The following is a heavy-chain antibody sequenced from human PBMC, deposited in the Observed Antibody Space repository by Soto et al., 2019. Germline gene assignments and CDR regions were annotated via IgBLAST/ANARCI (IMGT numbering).Heavy chain of an antibody. V-gene: IGHV3-30*18. CDR3: AKDPEAYYYDSSGYFAV. J-gene: IGHJ4*02. Sequence: QVQLVESGGGVVQPGRSLRLSCAASGFTFSSYGMHWVRQAPGKGLEWVAVISYDGSNKYYADSVKGRFTISRDNSKNTLYLQMNSLRAEDTAVYYCAKDPEAYYYDSSGYFAVGGQGTLVTVSS. D-gene: IGHD3-22*01. CDR2: ISYDGSNK. CDR1: GFTFSSYG.